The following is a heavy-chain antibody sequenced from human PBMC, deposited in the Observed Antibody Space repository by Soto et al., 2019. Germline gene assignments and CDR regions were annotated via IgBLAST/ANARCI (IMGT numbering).Heavy chain of an antibody. CDR2: ISSSSSYI. J-gene: IGHJ6*02. Sequence: PGGSLRLSCAASGFTFSSYSMNWVRQAPGKGLEWVSSISSSSSYIYYADSVKGRFTISRDNAKNSLYLQMNSLRAEDTAVYYCARDRVRRDYYCYYGMDVWGQGTRVTVSS. V-gene: IGHV3-21*01. CDR1: GFTFSSYS. CDR3: ARDRVRRDYYCYYGMDV.